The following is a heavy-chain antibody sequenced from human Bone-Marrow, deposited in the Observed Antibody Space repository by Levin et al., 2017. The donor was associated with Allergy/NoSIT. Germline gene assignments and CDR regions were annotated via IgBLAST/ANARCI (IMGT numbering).Heavy chain of an antibody. J-gene: IGHJ5*02. V-gene: IGHV4-61*01. D-gene: IGHD2-15*01. CDR1: GGSVSSGSYY. CDR3: AREAARGEDWFDP. Sequence: SETLSLTCTVSGGSVSSGSYYWSWIRQPPGKGLEWIGYIYYSGSTNYNPSLKSRVTISVDTSKNQFSLKLSSVTAADTAVYYCAREAARGEDWFDPWGQGTLVTVSS. CDR2: IYYSGST.